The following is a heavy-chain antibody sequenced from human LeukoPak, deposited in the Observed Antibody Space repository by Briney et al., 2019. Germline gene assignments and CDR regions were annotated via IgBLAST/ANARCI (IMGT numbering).Heavy chain of an antibody. V-gene: IGHV1-69*13. CDR1: GGTFSSYA. Sequence: GASVKVSCKASGGTFSSYAISWVRQAPGQGLEWMGGIIPIFGTANYAQKFQGRVTITADESTSTAYMELSSLRSEDTAVYYCARLPGYCSSTSCYRYHYYYYGMDVWGQGTTVTVSS. CDR3: ARLPGYCSSTSCYRYHYYYYGMDV. J-gene: IGHJ6*02. CDR2: IIPIFGTA. D-gene: IGHD2-2*02.